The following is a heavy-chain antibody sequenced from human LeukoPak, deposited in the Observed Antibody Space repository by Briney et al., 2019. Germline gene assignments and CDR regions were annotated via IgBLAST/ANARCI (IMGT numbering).Heavy chain of an antibody. Sequence: SETLSLTCAVYGGSFSGYYWSWIRQPPGKGLEWIGEINHSGSTNYNPSLKSRVTISVDTSKNQFSLKLSSVTAADTAVYYCARVAVVVVTAILRYYYYMDVWGKGTTVTVSS. CDR1: GGSFSGYY. CDR2: INHSGST. V-gene: IGHV4-34*01. CDR3: ARVAVVVVTAILRYYYYMDV. J-gene: IGHJ6*03. D-gene: IGHD2-21*02.